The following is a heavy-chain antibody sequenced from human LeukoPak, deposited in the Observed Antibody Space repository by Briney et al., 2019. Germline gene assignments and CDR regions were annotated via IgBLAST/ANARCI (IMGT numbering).Heavy chain of an antibody. J-gene: IGHJ4*02. V-gene: IGHV1-8*01. Sequence: GASVTVSCKASGYTFTSYDINWVRQATGQGLEWMGWMNPNSGNTGYAQKFQGRVTMTRNTAISTAYMELSSLRSEDTAVYFCVRTPPNWGADYWGQGTLVTVSS. CDR3: VRTPPNWGADY. D-gene: IGHD7-27*01. CDR1: GYTFTSYD. CDR2: MNPNSGNT.